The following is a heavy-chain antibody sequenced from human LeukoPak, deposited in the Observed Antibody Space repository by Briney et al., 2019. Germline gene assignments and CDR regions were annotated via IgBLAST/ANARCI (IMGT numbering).Heavy chain of an antibody. Sequence: SETLSLTCTVSGGSISSSSYYWGWIRQPPGKGLEWIGSIYYSGSTYYNPSLKSRVTISVDTSKNQFSLKLSSVTAADTAVYYCARHSFKYYYDNWGQGTLVTVSS. J-gene: IGHJ4*02. CDR3: ARHSFKYYYDN. CDR1: GGSISSSSYY. CDR2: IYYSGST. V-gene: IGHV4-39*01. D-gene: IGHD6-6*01.